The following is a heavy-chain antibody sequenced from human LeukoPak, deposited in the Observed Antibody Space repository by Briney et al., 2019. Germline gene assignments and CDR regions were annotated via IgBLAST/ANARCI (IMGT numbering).Heavy chain of an antibody. J-gene: IGHJ4*02. CDR2: INPNSGGT. CDR3: ARDGGYYHDSSGYYYGY. Sequence: ASVKVSCKASGYTFTGYYMHWVRQAPGQGLEWMGWINPNSGGTNYAQKFQGWVTMTRDTSISTAYMELSRLRSDDTAVYYCARDGGYYHDSSGYYYGYWGQGTLVTVSS. V-gene: IGHV1-2*04. D-gene: IGHD3-22*01. CDR1: GYTFTGYY.